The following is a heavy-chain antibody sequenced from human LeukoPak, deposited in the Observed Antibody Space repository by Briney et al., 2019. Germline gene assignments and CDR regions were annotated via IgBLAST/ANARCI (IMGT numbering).Heavy chain of an antibody. V-gene: IGHV3-7*01. J-gene: IGHJ4*02. Sequence: GGSLRLSCAASGFSFSDFCMSWVRQAPGKGLEWVAFINHPGTEKYYVDSVEGRFTISRDNAKNSLYLQMNSLRAEDTAVYYCARGRYCSSTSCYTGMGADFWGQGTLVTVSS. D-gene: IGHD2-2*02. CDR2: INHPGTEK. CDR3: ARGRYCSSTSCYTGMGADF. CDR1: GFSFSDFC.